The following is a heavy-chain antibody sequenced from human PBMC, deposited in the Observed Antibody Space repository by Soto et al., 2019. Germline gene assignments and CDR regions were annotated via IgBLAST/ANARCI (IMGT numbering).Heavy chain of an antibody. CDR1: GGTFSNYG. V-gene: IGHV1-69*12. CDR2: IVPIFGA. CDR3: ARGGSDYEGSGYYQGHV. Sequence: QDQLVQSGAEVKKPGSSVKVSCKSPGGTFSNYGFSWVRQAPGQGLESMGVIVPIFGAEHPQKFQGRVTITADESTNTVFMELRGLRSEDTAVYYCARGGSDYEGSGYYQGHVWGQGTTVTVSS. D-gene: IGHD3-22*01. J-gene: IGHJ6*02.